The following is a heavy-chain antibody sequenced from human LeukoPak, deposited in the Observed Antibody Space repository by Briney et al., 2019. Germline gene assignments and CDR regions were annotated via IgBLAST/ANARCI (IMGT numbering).Heavy chain of an antibody. V-gene: IGHV4-34*01. D-gene: IGHD3-22*01. Sequence: PSETLSLTCAVYGGSFSGYYWSWIRQPPGKGLEWIGEINHSGSTNYNPSLKSRVTISVDTSKNQFSLKLSSVTAADTAVYYCARESTAPYDSSGYYNVWGQGTLVTVSS. J-gene: IGHJ4*02. CDR2: INHSGST. CDR1: GGSFSGYY. CDR3: ARESTAPYDSSGYYNV.